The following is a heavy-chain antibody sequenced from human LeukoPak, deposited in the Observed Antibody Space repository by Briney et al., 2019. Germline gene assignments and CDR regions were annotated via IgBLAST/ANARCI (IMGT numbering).Heavy chain of an antibody. V-gene: IGHV1-69*01. D-gene: IGHD1-26*01. CDR1: GGTFSTSG. CDR3: ARDPWEFDD. CDR2: IIPVFGTA. J-gene: IGHJ4*02. Sequence: GASVKVSCKASGGTFSTSGISWVRQAPGQGLEWMGGIIPVFGTATYAQKFQGRVTITADESTSTVYMELSSLRSEDTAVYCCARDPWEFDDWGQGTLVIVSS.